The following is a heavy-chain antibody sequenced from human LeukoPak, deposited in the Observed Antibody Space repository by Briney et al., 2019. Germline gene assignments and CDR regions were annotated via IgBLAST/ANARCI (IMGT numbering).Heavy chain of an antibody. V-gene: IGHV2-5*02. CDR1: GFSLSTSGVG. CDR2: IFWDDDK. D-gene: IGHD3-10*01. Sequence: SGPTLVKPTQTLTLTCTFSGFSLSTSGVGVGWIRQPPGKALEWLAFIFWDDDKRYSPSLKSRLTITKDTSENQVVLTMTNLDPVDTATYYCAHRPHYSGSGSYSFQHWGQGTLVTVSS. CDR3: AHRPHYSGSGSYSFQH. J-gene: IGHJ1*01.